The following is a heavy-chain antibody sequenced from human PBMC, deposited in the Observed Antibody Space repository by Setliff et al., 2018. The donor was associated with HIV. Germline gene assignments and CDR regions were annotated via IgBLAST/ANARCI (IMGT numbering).Heavy chain of an antibody. CDR3: ARARGIVAAVHY. CDR1: GYTLTEVS. J-gene: IGHJ4*02. V-gene: IGHV1-69*13. D-gene: IGHD6-13*01. CDR2: ITPVFGTT. Sequence: SVKVSCKISGYTLTEVSMHWVRQAPGQGLEWMGGITPVFGTTKYAQKFQDRLTITADESTSTTYMELSSLTLDDTAIYYCARARGIVAAVHYWGQGTLVTVSS.